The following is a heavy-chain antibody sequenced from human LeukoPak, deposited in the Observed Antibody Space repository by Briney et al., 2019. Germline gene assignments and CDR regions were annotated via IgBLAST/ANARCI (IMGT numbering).Heavy chain of an antibody. CDR1: GGSFSGYY. Sequence: ESSGTLSLTCAVYGGSFSGYYWTWIRQPPGKGLEWIGEIIDTGSTKYNSSLKSRVTISVDTSKNQFSLSLDSVTAADTAVYYCARGLASGYPPIPFDYWGQGTLVTVSS. D-gene: IGHD3-3*01. V-gene: IGHV4-34*12. CDR2: IIDTGST. CDR3: ARGLASGYPPIPFDY. J-gene: IGHJ4*02.